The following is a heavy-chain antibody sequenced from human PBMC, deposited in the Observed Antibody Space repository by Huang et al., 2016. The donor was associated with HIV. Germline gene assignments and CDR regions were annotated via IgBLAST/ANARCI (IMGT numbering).Heavy chain of an antibody. D-gene: IGHD2-21*02. Sequence: EVQLVESGGGLVQPGGSLSLSCAVSGFTFYSYRMNWVRQAPGKGLEWVSYITSSRNTYYADSVKGRFTVSRDNAKNSLYLQMNSLRVDDTAVYYCAGDREMMTATLDYWGQGTLVTVSS. CDR2: ITSSRNT. CDR3: AGDREMMTATLDY. V-gene: IGHV3-48*01. J-gene: IGHJ4*02. CDR1: GFTFYSYR.